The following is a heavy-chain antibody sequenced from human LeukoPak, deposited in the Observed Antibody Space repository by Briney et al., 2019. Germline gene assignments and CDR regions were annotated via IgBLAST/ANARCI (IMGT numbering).Heavy chain of an antibody. CDR2: ITSSSDTI. J-gene: IGHJ4*02. CDR1: GFTFSSSN. V-gene: IGHV3-48*04. CDR3: ARVMAPAAMPPTIFDY. D-gene: IGHD2-2*01. Sequence: HPGGSLRLSCAASGFTFSSSNMNWVRQAPGKGLEWVSYITSSSDTIYYADSVKGRFTISRDNAKKSLYLQMNSLRAEDTAVYYCARVMAPAAMPPTIFDYWGQGTLVTVSS.